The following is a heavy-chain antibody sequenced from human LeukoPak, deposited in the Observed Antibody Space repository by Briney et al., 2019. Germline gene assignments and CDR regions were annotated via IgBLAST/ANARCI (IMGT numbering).Heavy chain of an antibody. D-gene: IGHD2-15*01. J-gene: IGHJ4*02. CDR1: GVSFSGYY. Sequence: PSETLSLTCAVYGVSFSGYYWSWIRQPPGKGLEWIGEINHSGSTNYNPSLKSRVTISVDTSRNQFSLKLSSVTAADTAVYYCASRYSGRDYWGRGTLVTVSS. CDR2: INHSGST. V-gene: IGHV4-34*01. CDR3: ASRYSGRDY.